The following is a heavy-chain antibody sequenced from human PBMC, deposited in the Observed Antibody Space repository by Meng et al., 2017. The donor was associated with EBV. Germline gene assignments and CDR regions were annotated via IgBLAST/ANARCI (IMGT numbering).Heavy chain of an antibody. CDR1: GGPFRYYA. V-gene: IGHV1-69*01. Sequence: QVQLGQSAAEVKKPRSSVKVSCKTSGGPFRYYAISWVRQAPGQGLEWLGGFLPRLGAPNYAQKFHGRVKITADESTSTHYMDLSSLRSEDTAIYYRASESGRGYTPDYWGQGTLVTVSS. CDR2: FLPRLGAP. D-gene: IGHD3-10*01. J-gene: IGHJ4*02. CDR3: ASESGRGYTPDY.